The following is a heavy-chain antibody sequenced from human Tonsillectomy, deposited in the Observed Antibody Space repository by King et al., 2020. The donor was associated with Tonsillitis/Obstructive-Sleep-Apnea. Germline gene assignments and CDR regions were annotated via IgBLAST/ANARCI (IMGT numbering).Heavy chain of an antibody. D-gene: IGHD3-9*01. V-gene: IGHV4-59*08. J-gene: IGHJ3*02. Sequence: QLQESGPGLVKPSETLSLTCTVSGGSISSYYWSWIRQPPGKGLEWSGYIYYSGSTNYNPSLKSRVTIPVDTSKNQFSLKLSSVTAADTAVYYCARAYYDILSGYLDDAFDIWGQGTMVTVSS. CDR2: IYYSGST. CDR3: ARAYYDILSGYLDDAFDI. CDR1: GGSISSYY.